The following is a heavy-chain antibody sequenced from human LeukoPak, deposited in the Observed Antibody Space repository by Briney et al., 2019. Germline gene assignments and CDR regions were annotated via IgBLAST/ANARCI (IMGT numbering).Heavy chain of an antibody. J-gene: IGHJ4*02. CDR2: IYYSGST. Sequence: SETLSLTCTVSGGSISSGGYYWSWIRQHPGKGLEWIGYIYYSGSTYYNPSLKSRVTISVDTSKNQFSLKLSSVTAADTAVYYCARDGGIAAAGTGLDYWGQGTLVTVSS. V-gene: IGHV4-31*03. CDR1: GGSISSGGYY. D-gene: IGHD6-13*01. CDR3: ARDGGIAAAGTGLDY.